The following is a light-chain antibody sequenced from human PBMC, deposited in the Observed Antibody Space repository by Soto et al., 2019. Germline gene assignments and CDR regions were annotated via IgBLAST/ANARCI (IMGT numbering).Light chain of an antibody. J-gene: IGLJ2*01. CDR1: SSNIGSET. V-gene: IGLV1-44*01. CDR2: VNN. Sequence: QSVLTQPHSASGTPGQRVTISCSGSSSNIGSETVNWYQHLPGTAPKLLIYVNNQRPSGVPDRFSGSKSGTSASLAISGLQSEDEADYFCAAWDDSLKRVVFGGGTKLTVL. CDR3: AAWDDSLKRVV.